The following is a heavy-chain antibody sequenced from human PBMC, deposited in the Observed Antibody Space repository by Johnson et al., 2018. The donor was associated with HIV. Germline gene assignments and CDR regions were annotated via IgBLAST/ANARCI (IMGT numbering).Heavy chain of an antibody. Sequence: VQLVESGGGLVQPGGSLRLSCAVSGFTFSNYDMHWVRQGSGKGLEWVSGIGTAGDTYYPASAKGRFTISRENAKNSLYLQMKSLRAGDTAVYYCVRARGYSLAFDIWGQGTMVTVSS. D-gene: IGHD2-21*01. CDR2: IGTAGDT. J-gene: IGHJ3*02. CDR1: GFTFSNYD. CDR3: VRARGYSLAFDI. V-gene: IGHV3-13*01.